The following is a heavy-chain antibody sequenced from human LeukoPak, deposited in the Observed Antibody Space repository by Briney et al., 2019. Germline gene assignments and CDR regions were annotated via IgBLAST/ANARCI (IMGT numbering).Heavy chain of an antibody. D-gene: IGHD6-13*01. CDR2: IYYSGST. V-gene: IGHV4-30-2*01. J-gene: IGHJ4*02. CDR3: ARDWGYSSSWYDY. CDR1: GGSISSGGYY. Sequence: SQTLSLTCTVSGGSISSGGYYWSWIRQPPGKGLEWIGYIYYSGSTYYNPSLKSRVTISVDTSKNQFSLKLSSVTAADTAVYYCARDWGYSSSWYDYWGQGTLVTVSS.